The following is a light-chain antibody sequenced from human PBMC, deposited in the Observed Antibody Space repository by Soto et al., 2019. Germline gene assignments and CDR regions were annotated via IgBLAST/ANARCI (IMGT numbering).Light chain of an antibody. CDR3: QSHDSSLIADV. J-gene: IGLJ1*01. CDR1: SSNFGAGYD. CDR2: GNN. Sequence: QAVVTQPPSVSGAPGQRVTISCTGSSSNFGAGYDVHWYQHTPGTAPKLLIYGNNNRPSGVPDRFSGSKSGTSASLAITGLQAEDEADYYCQSHDSSLIADVFGTGTKLTVL. V-gene: IGLV1-40*01.